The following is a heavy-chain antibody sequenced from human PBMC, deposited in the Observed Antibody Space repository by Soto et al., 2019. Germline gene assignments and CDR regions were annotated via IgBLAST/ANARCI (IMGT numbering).Heavy chain of an antibody. D-gene: IGHD3-3*01. CDR3: ARHFPELRFLEWLPLGWFDP. CDR1: GGSISSSSYY. CDR2: IYYSGST. J-gene: IGHJ5*02. Sequence: QLQLQESGPGLVKPSETLSLTCTVSGGSISSSSYYWGWIRQPPGKGLEWIGSIYYSGSTYYNPSLKSRVTISVDTSKNQFSLKLSSVTAADTAVYYCARHFPELRFLEWLPLGWFDPWGQGTLVTVSS. V-gene: IGHV4-39*01.